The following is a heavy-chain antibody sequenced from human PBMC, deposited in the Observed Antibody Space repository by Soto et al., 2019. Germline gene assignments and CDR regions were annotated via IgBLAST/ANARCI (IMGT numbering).Heavy chain of an antibody. D-gene: IGHD3-3*01. Sequence: PGGSLRLSCAASGFTFCNYAMSWVRQPPGKGLEWIGEINHSGSTNYNPSLKSRVTISVDTSKNQFSLKLSSVAAADTAVYYCARGGYYDLNPFDYWGQGTLVTVSS. V-gene: IGHV4-34*01. CDR3: ARGGYYDLNPFDY. CDR2: INHSGST. CDR1: GFTFCNYA. J-gene: IGHJ4*02.